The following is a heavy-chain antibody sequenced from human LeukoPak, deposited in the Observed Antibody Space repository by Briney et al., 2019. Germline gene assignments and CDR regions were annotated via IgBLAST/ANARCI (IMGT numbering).Heavy chain of an antibody. Sequence: KPSETPSLTCAVYGGSFSGYYWSWVRQPPGKGLEWIGEINHSGSTNYNPSLKSRVTISVDTSKNQFSLKLSSVTAADTAVYYCARDSVYSGSSLDYWGQGALVTVSS. V-gene: IGHV4-34*01. D-gene: IGHD1-26*01. J-gene: IGHJ4*02. CDR1: GGSFSGYY. CDR3: ARDSVYSGSSLDY. CDR2: INHSGST.